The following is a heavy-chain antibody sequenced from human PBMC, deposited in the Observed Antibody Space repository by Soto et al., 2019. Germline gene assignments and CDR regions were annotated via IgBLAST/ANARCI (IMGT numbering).Heavy chain of an antibody. CDR1: GGSITSSY. Sequence: SETLSLTCTVSGGSITSSYWSWIRRPPGKGLEWIAYIYETGISGYTPSTSYNPSLKSRVTMSVDTSKSQFSLRLTSVTAADTAVYYCARGEDAFFYYGLDVWGQGITVTVSS. CDR3: ARGEDAFFYYGLDV. CDR2: IYETGISGYTPST. J-gene: IGHJ6*02. V-gene: IGHV4-59*01.